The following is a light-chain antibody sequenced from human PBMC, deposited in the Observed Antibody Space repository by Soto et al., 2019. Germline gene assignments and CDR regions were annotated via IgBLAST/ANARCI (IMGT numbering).Light chain of an antibody. CDR2: GAS. CDR3: QQYGSSPLT. Sequence: EIVLTQSPGTLSLSPGERATLSCRASQSVSSSYLAWYQQKPGQAPRLLIYGASSRATGIPDRLSGSGSGADFNLTISRLEPEDFAVYYCQQYGSSPLTFGGGTKVDIK. V-gene: IGKV3-20*01. J-gene: IGKJ4*01. CDR1: QSVSSSY.